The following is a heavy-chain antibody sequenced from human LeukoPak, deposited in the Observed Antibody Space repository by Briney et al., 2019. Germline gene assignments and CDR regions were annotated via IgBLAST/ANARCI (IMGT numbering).Heavy chain of an antibody. Sequence: PSETLSLTCTVSGVSISSGAYYWSWIRQPPGKGLEWIGYVFHSRSTYYNPSLKSRVTISVDRSKNQFSLKLSSVTAADTAVYYCARGYSTFDYWGQGTLVTVSS. V-gene: IGHV4-30-2*01. CDR1: GVSISSGAYY. CDR2: VFHSRST. J-gene: IGHJ4*02. CDR3: ARGYSTFDY. D-gene: IGHD6-13*01.